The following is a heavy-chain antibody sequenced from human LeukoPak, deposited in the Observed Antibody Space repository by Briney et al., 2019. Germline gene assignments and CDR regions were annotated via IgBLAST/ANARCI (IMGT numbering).Heavy chain of an antibody. V-gene: IGHV3-21*01. D-gene: IGHD1-1*01. CDR1: GFTFNDYN. CDR3: ARDPDNGYYWDDYYYYMDV. J-gene: IGHJ6*03. Sequence: AGGSLSLSCAASGFTFNDYNMNWVRQTPGKGLEGVTPITKDSIYSFYADSVRGRFTISTDNAKNLLSLQMNSLRAEATADYYCARDPDNGYYWDDYYYYMDVWGKGTTVTIS. CDR2: ITKDSIYS.